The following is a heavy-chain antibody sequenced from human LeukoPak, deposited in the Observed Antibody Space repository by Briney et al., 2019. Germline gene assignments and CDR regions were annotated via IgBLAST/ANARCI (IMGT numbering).Heavy chain of an antibody. CDR1: GFTFSSYS. V-gene: IGHV3-21*01. D-gene: IGHD5-12*01. CDR2: ISSSSSYI. CDR3: ASSRSGGYENY. Sequence: RGSLRLSCAASGFTFSSYSMNWVRQAPGKGLEWVSSISSSSSYIYYADSVKGRFTISRDNAKNSLYLQMNSLRAEDTAVYYCASSRSGGYENYWGQGTLVTVSS. J-gene: IGHJ4*02.